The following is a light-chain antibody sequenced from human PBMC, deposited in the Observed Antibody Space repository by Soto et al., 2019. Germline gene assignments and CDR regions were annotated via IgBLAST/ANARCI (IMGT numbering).Light chain of an antibody. J-gene: IGLJ3*02. V-gene: IGLV2-8*01. Sequence: SALTQPPSASGSPGQSVTISCTGTSSDVGAYKYVSWYQQYPGKAPKLMIYEVSKRPSGVPDRFSGSKSGNTASLTVSGLQAEDEADYYCTSDVGSNIGVFGGGTKLTVL. CDR3: TSDVGSNIGV. CDR1: SSDVGAYKY. CDR2: EVS.